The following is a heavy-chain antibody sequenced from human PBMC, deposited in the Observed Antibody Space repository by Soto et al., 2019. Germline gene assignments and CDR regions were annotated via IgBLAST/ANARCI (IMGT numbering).Heavy chain of an antibody. CDR3: AKDASSGITSFDL. J-gene: IGHJ2*01. Sequence: GGSLRLSCAASGFTFSSYAMSWVRQAPGKGLEWVSTISGSGGSTYYADSVKGRFTISRDNSKNTLYLQMNSLRAEDTALYYCAKDASSGITSFDLWGRGXLVTVHS. V-gene: IGHV3-23*01. D-gene: IGHD3-3*01. CDR2: ISGSGGST. CDR1: GFTFSSYA.